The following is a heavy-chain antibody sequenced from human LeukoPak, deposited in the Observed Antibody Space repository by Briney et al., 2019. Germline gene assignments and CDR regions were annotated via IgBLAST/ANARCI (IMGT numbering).Heavy chain of an antibody. D-gene: IGHD6-13*01. CDR1: GGSISSYY. CDR3: ARAGGYSSSWSGWAFDI. Sequence: SETLSLTCTVSGGSISSYYWSWIRQPPGKGLEWIGYIYYSGSTNYNPSLKSRVTISVDTHKNQFSLKLSSVTAADTAVYYCARAGGYSSSWSGWAFDIWGQGTMVTVSS. J-gene: IGHJ3*02. V-gene: IGHV4-59*01. CDR2: IYYSGST.